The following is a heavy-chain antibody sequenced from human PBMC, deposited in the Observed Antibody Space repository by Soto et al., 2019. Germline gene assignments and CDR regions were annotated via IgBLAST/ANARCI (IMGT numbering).Heavy chain of an antibody. J-gene: IGHJ4*02. CDR2: IYYSGST. V-gene: IGHV4-61*01. Sequence: PSESLALTCTVCGGTVRSGSYYWTLKQQPPGKGLEWIGYIYYSGSTNYNPSLKSRVTISVDTSKNQFSLKLSSVTAADTAVYYCARATVVRYYFDYSGQRTLVTVSS. CDR3: ARATVVRYYFDY. D-gene: IGHD3-10*01. CDR1: GGTVRSGSYY.